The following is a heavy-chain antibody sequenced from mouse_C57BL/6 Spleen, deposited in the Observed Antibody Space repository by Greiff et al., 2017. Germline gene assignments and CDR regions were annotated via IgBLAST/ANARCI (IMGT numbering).Heavy chain of an antibody. CDR1: GFTFSDYY. D-gene: IGHD3-2*02. J-gene: IGHJ2*01. CDR2: ISNGGGST. Sequence: EVQLVESGGGLVQPGGSLKLSCAASGFTFSDYYMYWVRQTPEKRLEWVAYISNGGGSTYYPDTVKGRFTISRDNAKNTLYLQMSRLKSEDTAMYYCARAAQATYYFDYWGQGTTLTVSS. V-gene: IGHV5-12*01. CDR3: ARAAQATYYFDY.